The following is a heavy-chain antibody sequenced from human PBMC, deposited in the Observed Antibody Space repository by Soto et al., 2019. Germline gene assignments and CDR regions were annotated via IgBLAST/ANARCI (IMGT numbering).Heavy chain of an antibody. CDR1: GFTFSSYA. Sequence: LRLSCAASGFTFSSYAMSWVRQAPGKGLEWVANIKQDGSEKYYVDSVKGRFTISRDNAKNSLYLQMNSLRAEDTAVYYCARSRPPLVSGYSYGAIDYWGQGTLVTVSS. CDR3: ARSRPPLVSGYSYGAIDY. V-gene: IGHV3-7*01. CDR2: IKQDGSEK. D-gene: IGHD5-18*01. J-gene: IGHJ4*02.